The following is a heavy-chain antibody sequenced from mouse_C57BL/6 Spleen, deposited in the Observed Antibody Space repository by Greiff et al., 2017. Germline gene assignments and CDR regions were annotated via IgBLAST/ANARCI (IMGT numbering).Heavy chain of an antibody. Sequence: QVQLQQPGAELVRPGSSVKLSCKASGYTFTSYWMDWVKQRPGQGLEWIGNINPSDSETPYNQKFKDKATLTVDKSSSTAYMQLSSLTSEDSAVYYCARDYYGSSYCDYWGQGTTLTVSS. V-gene: IGHV1-61*01. D-gene: IGHD1-1*01. J-gene: IGHJ2*01. CDR1: GYTFTSYW. CDR3: ARDYYGSSYCDY. CDR2: INPSDSET.